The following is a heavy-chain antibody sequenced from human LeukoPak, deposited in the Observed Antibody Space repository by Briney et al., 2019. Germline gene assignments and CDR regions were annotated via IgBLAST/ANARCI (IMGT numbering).Heavy chain of an antibody. CDR2: IIPILGIA. CDR3: ARPPLAYCGGDCYSTEYFQH. CDR1: GGTFSSYA. J-gene: IGHJ1*01. V-gene: IGHV1-69*04. D-gene: IGHD2-21*02. Sequence: SVKVSCKASGGTFSSYAISWVRQAPGQGPEWMGRIIPILGIANYAQKFQGRVTITADKSTSTAYMELSSLRSEDTAVYYCARPPLAYCGGDCYSTEYFQHWGQGTLVTVSS.